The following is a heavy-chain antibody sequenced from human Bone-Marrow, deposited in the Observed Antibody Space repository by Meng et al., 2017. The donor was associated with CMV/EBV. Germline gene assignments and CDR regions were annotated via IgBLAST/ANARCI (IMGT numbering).Heavy chain of an antibody. V-gene: IGHV1-2*02. D-gene: IGHD4-11*01. CDR2: INPNSGGT. CDR1: GYTFTGYY. Sequence: ASVKVSCKASGYTFTGYYMHWVRQAPGQGLEWMGWINPNSGGTNYAQKFQGRVTMTRDTSISTAYMELSRLRSDDTAVYYCARDKTTVTLYYHYYGMAVWGQGNTVTGAS. J-gene: IGHJ6*02. CDR3: ARDKTTVTLYYHYYGMAV.